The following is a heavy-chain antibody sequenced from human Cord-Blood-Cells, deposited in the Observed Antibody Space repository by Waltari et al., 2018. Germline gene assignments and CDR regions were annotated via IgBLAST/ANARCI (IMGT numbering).Heavy chain of an antibody. CDR2: INHSGST. Sequence: QVQLQQWGAGLLKPSETLSLTCAVYGGSFSGYYCSWIRQPPGKGMQWIGEINHSGSTNYNPSLKSRVTISVDTAKNQFSLKLSSVTAADTAVYYCASAQTNDFWSGYLFDYWGQGTLVTVSS. V-gene: IGHV4-34*01. CDR1: GGSFSGYY. J-gene: IGHJ4*02. CDR3: ASAQTNDFWSGYLFDY. D-gene: IGHD3-3*01.